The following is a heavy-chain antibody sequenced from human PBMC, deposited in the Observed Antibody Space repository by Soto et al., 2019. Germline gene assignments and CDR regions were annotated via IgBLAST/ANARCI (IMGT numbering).Heavy chain of an antibody. Sequence: EVQLVESGGGLVQPGGSLRLSCAASGFTVSSSYLYWVRQAPGKGLEXXSSIYKSGDTYYADSVKGRFTISRXNYKXTLFLQMNSLRAEDTAVYYCARGTVGTNPNWLGPWGQGTLVTVSS. J-gene: IGHJ5*02. D-gene: IGHD1-26*01. CDR3: ARGTVGTNPNWLGP. CDR1: GFTVSSSY. V-gene: IGHV3-66*01. CDR2: IYKSGDT.